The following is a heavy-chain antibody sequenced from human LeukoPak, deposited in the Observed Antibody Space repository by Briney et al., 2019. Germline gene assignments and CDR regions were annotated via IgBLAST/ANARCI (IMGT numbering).Heavy chain of an antibody. D-gene: IGHD6-13*01. V-gene: IGHV3-33*01. Sequence: GSLRLSCAASGFTFSSYGMHWVRQAPGKGLEWVAVVWYDGSNKYCADSMKGRFTISRDNSKNTLYLQMNSLRAEDTAIYYCARGSNSWVVMDYWGQGTLVTVSS. CDR3: ARGSNSWVVMDY. J-gene: IGHJ4*02. CDR1: GFTFSSYG. CDR2: VWYDGSNK.